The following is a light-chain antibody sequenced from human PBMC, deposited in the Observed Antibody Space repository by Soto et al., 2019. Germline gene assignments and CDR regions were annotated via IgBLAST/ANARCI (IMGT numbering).Light chain of an antibody. CDR2: KAS. CDR3: KQAASFPIT. CDR1: QTISSW. J-gene: IGKJ5*01. Sequence: DIQMTQSPSTLSGSVGDRVTITCRASQTISSWLAWYQQKPGKAPKLLIYKASTLKSGVPSRFSGSGSGTEFTLTIRSLQPEDFATYYCKQAASFPITFGQGTRLEIK. V-gene: IGKV1-5*03.